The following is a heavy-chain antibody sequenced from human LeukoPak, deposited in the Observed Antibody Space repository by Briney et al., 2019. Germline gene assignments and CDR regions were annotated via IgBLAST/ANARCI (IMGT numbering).Heavy chain of an antibody. CDR3: ARGRTGYHLLPTKKDYSYYYVDV. CDR1: GGSISSSSYY. D-gene: IGHD2-2*01. Sequence: SETLSLTCTVSGGSISSSSYYWGWIRQPPGKGLEWIGSIYYSGSTYYNPSLKSRVTISVDTSKNQFSLKLSSVTAADTAVYYCARGRTGYHLLPTKKDYSYYYVDVWDKGTTVTVSS. CDR2: IYYSGST. J-gene: IGHJ6*03. V-gene: IGHV4-39*07.